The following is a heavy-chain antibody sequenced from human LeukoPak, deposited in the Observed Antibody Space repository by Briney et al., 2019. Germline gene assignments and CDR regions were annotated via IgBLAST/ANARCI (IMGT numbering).Heavy chain of an antibody. CDR2: VNPNSGGT. V-gene: IGHV1-2*02. D-gene: IGHD3-10*01. CDR3: ARSPDLIYFDY. CDR1: GYTFTGYY. Sequence: GASVKVSFKASGYTFTGYYMFWVRQAPGQGLEWMGWVNPNSGGTNYAQTFQGRVVMTRDTSISTAYMEVSSLRSDDTAVYYCARSPDLIYFDYWGQGTLVTVSS. J-gene: IGHJ4*02.